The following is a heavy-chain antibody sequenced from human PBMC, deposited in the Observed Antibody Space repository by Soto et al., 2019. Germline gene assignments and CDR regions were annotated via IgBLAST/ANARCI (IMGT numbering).Heavy chain of an antibody. D-gene: IGHD6-6*01. CDR2: INHSGST. V-gene: IGHV4-34*01. CDR1: GGSFSGYY. CDR3: ARQSRSSLMVYYYYGMDV. Sequence: SETLSLTCAVYGGSFSGYYWSWIRQPPGKGLEWIGEINHSGSTNYNPSLKSRVTISVDTSKNQFSLKLSSVTAADTAVYYCARQSRSSLMVYYYYGMDVWGPGTTATVYS. J-gene: IGHJ6*02.